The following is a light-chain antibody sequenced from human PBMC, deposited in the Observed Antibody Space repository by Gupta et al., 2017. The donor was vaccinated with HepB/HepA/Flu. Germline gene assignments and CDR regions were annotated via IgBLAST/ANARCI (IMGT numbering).Light chain of an antibody. CDR3: HQAMNTPTA. CDR1: QYIRAS. J-gene: IGKJ2*01. CDR2: DAS. V-gene: IGKV1-39*01. Sequence: DIQVTQSPSSLSAAVGDRVTITCRASQYIRASLAWYQQKPGKAPNVLIYDASSLPSEVPLRFSGSGSGTDFTLTINSLQPEDSASYYCHQAMNTPTAFGQGTKMEI.